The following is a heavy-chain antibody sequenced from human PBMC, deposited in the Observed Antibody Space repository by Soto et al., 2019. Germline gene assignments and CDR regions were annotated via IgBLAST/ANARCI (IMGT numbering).Heavy chain of an antibody. Sequence: QITLKESGPTLVKPTQTLTLTCTFSGFSLSTSGVGVGWIRQPPGKALEWLALIYWDDVKRYSPSLKSRLTITKDTSKNQVVLTMTNMDPVDTATYYCAHARLPDYDYGMDVWGQVNTVTVAS. J-gene: IGHJ6*02. CDR1: GFSLSTSGVG. CDR2: IYWDDVK. CDR3: AHARLPDYDYGMDV. V-gene: IGHV2-5*02. D-gene: IGHD2-15*01.